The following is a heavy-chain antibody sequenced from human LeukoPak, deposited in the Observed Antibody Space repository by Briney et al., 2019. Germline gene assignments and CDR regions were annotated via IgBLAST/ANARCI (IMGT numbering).Heavy chain of an antibody. J-gene: IGHJ4*02. CDR3: ARVTGYMIEDYFDY. CDR2: IYTSGTT. Sequence: SQTLSLTCTVSGGSISSGNYYYSWIRQPAGKGLEWLGRIYTSGTTNYNPSLKSRITISVDTSKNQFSLKLSSVTAADTAVYYCARVTGYMIEDYFDYWGQGTLVTVSS. V-gene: IGHV4-61*02. CDR1: GGSISSGNYY. D-gene: IGHD3-22*01.